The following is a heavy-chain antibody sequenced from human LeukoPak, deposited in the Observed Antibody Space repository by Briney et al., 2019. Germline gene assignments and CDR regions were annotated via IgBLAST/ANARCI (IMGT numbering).Heavy chain of an antibody. J-gene: IGHJ4*02. CDR1: GLTFTNAW. CDR3: TTVSYVGGY. Sequence: PGGSLRLSCAASGLTFTNAWMSWVRQAPGKGLEWVGRIISKADGGTTDYAAPVKDRFTISRDDSKNTLYLQMSSLKTEDTAVYYCTTVSYVGGYWGQGTLVTVSS. V-gene: IGHV3-15*01. D-gene: IGHD3-10*02. CDR2: IISKADGGTT.